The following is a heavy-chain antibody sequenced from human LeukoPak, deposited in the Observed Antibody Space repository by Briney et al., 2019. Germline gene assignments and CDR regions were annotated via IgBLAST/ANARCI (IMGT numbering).Heavy chain of an antibody. CDR2: INPNNGAT. V-gene: IGHV1-2*02. J-gene: IGHJ1*01. CDR3: ARDLRVYSSSFIIFQH. D-gene: IGHD6-6*01. Sequence: AASVKVSCKASGYTFTGYYMHWVRQAPGQGLEWMGWINPNNGATNYAQKLQGRVTMTTDTSTSTAYMELRSLRSDDTAVYYCARDLRVYSSSFIIFQHWGQGTLVTVSS. CDR1: GYTFTGYY.